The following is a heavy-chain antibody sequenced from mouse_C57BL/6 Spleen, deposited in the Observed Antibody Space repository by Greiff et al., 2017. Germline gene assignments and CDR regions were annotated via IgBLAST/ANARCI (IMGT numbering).Heavy chain of an antibody. Sequence: EVHLVESGPELVKPGDSVKISCKASGYSFTGYFMNWVMQSHGKSLEWIGRINPYNGDTFYNQKFKGKATLTVDKSSSTAHMELRSLTSEDSAVYYCARSYYGSSSSFAYWGQGTLVTVSA. D-gene: IGHD1-1*01. V-gene: IGHV1-20*01. CDR3: ARSYYGSSSSFAY. CDR1: GYSFTGYF. CDR2: INPYNGDT. J-gene: IGHJ3*01.